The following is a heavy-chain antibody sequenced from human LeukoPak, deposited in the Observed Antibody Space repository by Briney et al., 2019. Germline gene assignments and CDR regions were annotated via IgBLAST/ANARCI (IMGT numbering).Heavy chain of an antibody. Sequence: ASVKVSCKASGYTFTSYGISWVRQAPGQGLEWMGWISAYNGNTNYAQKLQGRVTMTTDTSTSTAYMELRSLGSDDTAVYYCARDPEYRIAVAGKRGRYFDYWGQGTLVTVSS. CDR2: ISAYNGNT. CDR3: ARDPEYRIAVAGKRGRYFDY. V-gene: IGHV1-18*01. J-gene: IGHJ4*02. CDR1: GYTFTSYG. D-gene: IGHD6-19*01.